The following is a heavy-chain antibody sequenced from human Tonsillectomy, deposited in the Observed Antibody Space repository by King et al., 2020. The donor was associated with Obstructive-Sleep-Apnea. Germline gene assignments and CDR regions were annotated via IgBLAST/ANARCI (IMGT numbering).Heavy chain of an antibody. V-gene: IGHV3-48*04. CDR2: ISSSSSTI. CDR3: ARDEGPDYDSRCLDY. CDR1: GFTFSSYS. J-gene: IGHJ4*02. D-gene: IGHD3-22*01. Sequence: EVQLVESGGGLVQPGGSLRLSCAASGFTFSSYSMNWVRQAPGKGLEWVSYISSSSSTIYYADSVKGRFTISRDNAKNSLYLQMNSLRAEDTAVYYCARDEGPDYDSRCLDYWGQGTLVTVSS.